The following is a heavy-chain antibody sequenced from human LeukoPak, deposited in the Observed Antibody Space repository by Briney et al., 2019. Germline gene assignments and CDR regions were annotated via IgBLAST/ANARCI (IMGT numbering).Heavy chain of an antibody. Sequence: ASVKVSCKASGGTFSIYAISWVRQAPGQGLEWMGRIIPIFGTANYAQKFQGRVTITTDESMSTAYMELSSLRSEDTAVYYCARDRGSFDSSGYYLKGYFDYWGQGTLVTVSS. J-gene: IGHJ4*02. CDR3: ARDRGSFDSSGYYLKGYFDY. CDR2: IIPIFGTA. D-gene: IGHD3-22*01. CDR1: GGTFSIYA. V-gene: IGHV1-69*05.